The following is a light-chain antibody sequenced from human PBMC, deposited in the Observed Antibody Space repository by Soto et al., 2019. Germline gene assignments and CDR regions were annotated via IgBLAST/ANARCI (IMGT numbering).Light chain of an antibody. CDR2: EVS. CDR1: NSDVGGYNY. Sequence: QSALTQPASVSGSPGQSITISCTGTNSDVGGYNYVSWYQQHPGKAPKLLISEVSNRPSGVSNRFSGSKSGNTASLTISGLQAEDEADYYCCSYTASSTRVFGGGTKVTVL. V-gene: IGLV2-14*01. J-gene: IGLJ2*01. CDR3: CSYTASSTRV.